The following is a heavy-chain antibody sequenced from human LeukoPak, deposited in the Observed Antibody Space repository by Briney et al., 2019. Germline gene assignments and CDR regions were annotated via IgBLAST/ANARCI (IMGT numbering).Heavy chain of an antibody. D-gene: IGHD1-26*01. Sequence: GESLQISCKGSGYTFSNYWIGWVRQMPGKGLEWMGIIYPGDSDTRYSPSFQGQVTISADKSISTAYLQWSSLKASDTAMYYCARGSIVGATKNYFDYWGQGTLVTVSS. CDR2: IYPGDSDT. V-gene: IGHV5-51*01. J-gene: IGHJ4*02. CDR3: ARGSIVGATKNYFDY. CDR1: GYTFSNYW.